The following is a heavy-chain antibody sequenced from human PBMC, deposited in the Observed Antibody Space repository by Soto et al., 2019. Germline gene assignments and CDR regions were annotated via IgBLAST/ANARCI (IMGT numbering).Heavy chain of an antibody. Sequence: SETLSLTCAVYGGSFSGYYWSWIRQPPGKGLEWIGEINHSGSTNYNPSLKSRVTISVDTSKNQFSLKLSSVTAADTAVYYCARGQTATTSYFDYWGQGTLVTVSS. D-gene: IGHD5-12*01. CDR3: ARGQTATTSYFDY. V-gene: IGHV4-34*01. CDR1: GGSFSGYY. CDR2: INHSGST. J-gene: IGHJ4*02.